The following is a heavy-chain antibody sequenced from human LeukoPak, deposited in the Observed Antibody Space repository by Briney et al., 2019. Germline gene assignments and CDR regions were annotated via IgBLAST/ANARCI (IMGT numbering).Heavy chain of an antibody. CDR2: VNPNSGGT. CDR3: SSDTAVAGTRVGFDY. D-gene: IGHD6-19*01. V-gene: IGHV1-2*06. J-gene: IGHJ4*02. Sequence: EASVKVSCKASGYTFTGYYMHWVRQAPGQGLEGMGRVNPNSGGTNYAQKFQGRVTMTRDTSISTAYMELSRLRSDDTAVYYCSSDTAVAGTRVGFDYWGQGTPVTVSS. CDR1: GYTFTGYY.